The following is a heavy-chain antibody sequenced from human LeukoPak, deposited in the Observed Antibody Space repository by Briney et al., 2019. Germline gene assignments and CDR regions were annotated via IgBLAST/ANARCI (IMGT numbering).Heavy chain of an antibody. CDR2: TYYRSKWYN. Sequence: SQTLSLTCVISGDGVSSNSAAWNWIRQSPSRGLEWLGRTYYRSKWYNDYAVSVKSRITINPDTSKNQFSLQLNSMTPEDTAVYYCAKEQWLRGGYYGVDVWGQGTTVTVSS. J-gene: IGHJ6*02. V-gene: IGHV6-1*01. CDR1: GDGVSSNSAA. D-gene: IGHD6-19*01. CDR3: AKEQWLRGGYYGVDV.